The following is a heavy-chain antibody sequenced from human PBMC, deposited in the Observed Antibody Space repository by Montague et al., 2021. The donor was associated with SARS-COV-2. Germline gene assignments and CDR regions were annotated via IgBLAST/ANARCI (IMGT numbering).Heavy chain of an antibody. D-gene: IGHD3-10*01. CDR3: ATSSSRSYYVGLDY. CDR1: GGSFSGFH. J-gene: IGHJ4*02. V-gene: IGHV4-34*01. Sequence: SETLSLTCALYGGSFSGFHWSWIRQSPGKGLERMGEINQSGSTNYNVSPKSRLTMSLDTSKNQVSLKLSSVTDADTAVYYCATSSSRSYYVGLDYWGQGTLVTVTS. CDR2: INQSGST.